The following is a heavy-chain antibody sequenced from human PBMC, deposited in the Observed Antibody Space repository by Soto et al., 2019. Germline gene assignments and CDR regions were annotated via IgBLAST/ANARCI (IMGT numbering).Heavy chain of an antibody. Sequence: PSETLCLTCTVSGGSVSNSNYYWGWIRQSPGKGLEWIGSVYYRGRSYSKSSVKSRVTISVDTSKNQFSLNLNSVTASDTAVYYCVSQRTSVLTQAYFDYWGPGALVTVPS. CDR1: GGSVSNSNYY. V-gene: IGHV4-39*01. D-gene: IGHD2-8*01. CDR3: VSQRTSVLTQAYFDY. CDR2: VYYRGRS. J-gene: IGHJ4*02.